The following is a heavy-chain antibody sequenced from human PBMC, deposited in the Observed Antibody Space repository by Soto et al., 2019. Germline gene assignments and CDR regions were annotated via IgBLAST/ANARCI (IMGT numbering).Heavy chain of an antibody. J-gene: IGHJ5*02. Sequence: QVQLQESGPGLVKPSETLSLTCTVTGGSISTYYWSWIRQPPGKGLEWIGHIYYTGNTNYNPSLKSRVTISVDTSTNRFSLXXRSVXXADTAVYXXXXAXSFEFHNWFDPWGQGTLVTVSS. CDR2: IYYTGNT. V-gene: IGHV4-59*13. D-gene: IGHD3-10*01. CDR1: GGSISTYY. CDR3: XXAXSFEFHNWFDP.